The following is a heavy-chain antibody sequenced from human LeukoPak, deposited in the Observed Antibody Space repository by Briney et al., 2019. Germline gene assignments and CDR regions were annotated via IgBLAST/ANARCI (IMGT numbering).Heavy chain of an antibody. V-gene: IGHV3-53*01. CDR2: IYSGGST. CDR3: ARRGPPMDFDWSNWFDP. J-gene: IGHJ5*02. D-gene: IGHD3-9*01. Sequence: GGSLRLSCAASGFTFSDYYMSWVRQAPGKGLEWVSVIYSGGSTYYADSVKGRFTISRDNSENTLYLQMNSLRAEDTAVYYCARRGPPMDFDWSNWFDPWGQGTLVTVSS. CDR1: GFTFSDYY.